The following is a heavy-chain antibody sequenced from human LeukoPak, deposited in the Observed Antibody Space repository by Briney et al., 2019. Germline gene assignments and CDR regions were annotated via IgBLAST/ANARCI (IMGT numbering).Heavy chain of an antibody. V-gene: IGHV3-33*01. J-gene: IGHJ6*02. CDR3: ARDLWALAWLQLNYYGMDV. CDR2: IWSDGDNK. D-gene: IGHD5-24*01. CDR1: GFIFSDFG. Sequence: GGSLRLSCAASGFIFSDFGMHWVRQAPGKGLEWVAVIWSDGDNKYYADSVKGRFTISRDNAKNSLYLQMNSLRAEDTAVYYCARDLWALAWLQLNYYGMDVWGQGTTVTVSS.